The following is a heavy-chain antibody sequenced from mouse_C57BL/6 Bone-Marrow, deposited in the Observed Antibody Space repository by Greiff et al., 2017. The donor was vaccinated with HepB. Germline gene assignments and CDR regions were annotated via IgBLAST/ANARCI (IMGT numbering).Heavy chain of an antibody. J-gene: IGHJ3*01. V-gene: IGHV1-26*01. Sequence: EVQLQQSGPELVKPGASVKISCKASGYTFTDYYMNWVKQSHGKSLEWIGDINPNNGGTSYNQKFKGKATLTVDKSSSTAYMELRSLTSEDSAVYYCEREPPPWFAYWGQGTLVTVSA. CDR2: INPNNGGT. CDR1: GYTFTDYY. CDR3: EREPPPWFAY.